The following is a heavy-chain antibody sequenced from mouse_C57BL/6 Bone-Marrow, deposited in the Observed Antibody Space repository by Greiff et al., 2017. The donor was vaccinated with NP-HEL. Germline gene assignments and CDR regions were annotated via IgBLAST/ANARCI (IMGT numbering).Heavy chain of an antibody. CDR1: GFTFSDYY. CDR2: ISNGGGST. V-gene: IGHV5-12*01. J-gene: IGHJ1*03. Sequence: DVKLVESGGGLVQPGGSLKLSCAASGFTFSDYYMYWVRQTPEKRLEWVAYISNGGGSTYYPDTVKGRFTISRDNAKNTLYLQMSRLKSEDTAMYYCARHTRDWYFDVWGTGTTVTVSS. CDR3: ARHTRDWYFDV.